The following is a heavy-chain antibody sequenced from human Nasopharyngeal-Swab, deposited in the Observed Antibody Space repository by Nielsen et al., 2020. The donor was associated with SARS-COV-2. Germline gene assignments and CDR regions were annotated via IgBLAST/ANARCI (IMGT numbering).Heavy chain of an antibody. CDR2: ITWNSGNI. CDR1: GFPFDDYA. CDR3: AKSLYTSTWSYYFDI. D-gene: IGHD6-13*01. Sequence: SLKISCVASGFPFDDYAMSWVRLLPGRGPQWVAGITWNSGNIGYADSVKGRFTVSRDSADNTLFLQMDSLRPEDTAFYYCAKSLYTSTWSYYFDIWGQGSMVTVSS. V-gene: IGHV3-9*01. J-gene: IGHJ4*02.